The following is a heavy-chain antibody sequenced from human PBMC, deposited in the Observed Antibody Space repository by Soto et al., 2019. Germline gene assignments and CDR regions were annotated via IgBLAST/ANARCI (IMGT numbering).Heavy chain of an antibody. V-gene: IGHV1-2*06. CDR1: GYTFTDYY. D-gene: IGHD1-1*01. Sequence: QVQLVQSGAEVKKPGDSVKVSCKASGYTFTDYYIHWVRQAPGQGLQWMGRINPNTYATDYAQKLQGSVTLTRDTSNSAVYMDLSSLKSDDTAVYYCARTTFRVHPNYFDFWGQGTLVTVSS. CDR2: INPNTYAT. CDR3: ARTTFRVHPNYFDF. J-gene: IGHJ4*02.